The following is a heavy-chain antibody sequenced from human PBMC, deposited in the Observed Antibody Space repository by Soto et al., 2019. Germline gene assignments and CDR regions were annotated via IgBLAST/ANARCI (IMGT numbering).Heavy chain of an antibody. Sequence: QVQLVQSGAEVKKPGSSVKVSCKASGGTFSSYAISWVRQAPGQGLEWMGGIIPISETTNYAQTFQGRVTITADESNSTAYMELSSLRSEATAVYYCARSQGSSTSLEIYYYYYYGMDVWGQGTTVTVSS. J-gene: IGHJ6*02. CDR3: ARSQGSSTSLEIYYYYYYGMDV. CDR1: GGTFSSYA. CDR2: IIPISETT. D-gene: IGHD2-2*01. V-gene: IGHV1-69*01.